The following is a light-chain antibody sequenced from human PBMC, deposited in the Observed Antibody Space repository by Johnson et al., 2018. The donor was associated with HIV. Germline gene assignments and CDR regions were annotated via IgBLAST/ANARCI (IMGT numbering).Light chain of an antibody. V-gene: IGLV1-51*02. CDR3: GTWDSRLSIFV. CDR2: EDN. Sequence: QSVLTQPPSVSAAPGHKVTISCSGGRSNIGNNYVSWYQQLPGTTPKLLMYEDNERPSGIPDRFSGSKSGTSATLGISGLQPGDEADYFCGTWDSRLSIFVFGTGTKITV. CDR1: RSNIGNNY. J-gene: IGLJ1*01.